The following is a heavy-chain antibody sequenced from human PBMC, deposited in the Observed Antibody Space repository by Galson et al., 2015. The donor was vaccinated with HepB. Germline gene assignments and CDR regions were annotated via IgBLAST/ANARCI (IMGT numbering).Heavy chain of an antibody. J-gene: IGHJ4*02. V-gene: IGHV3-30*18. Sequence: SLRLSCAASGFTFSSYGMHWVRQAPGKGLEWVAVISYDGSNKYYADSVKGRFTISRDNSKNTLYLQMNSLRAEDTAVYYCAKDGYCSGGSCLKKGLGLGYWGQGTLVTVSS. CDR3: AKDGYCSGGSCLKKGLGLGY. D-gene: IGHD2-15*01. CDR2: ISYDGSNK. CDR1: GFTFSSYG.